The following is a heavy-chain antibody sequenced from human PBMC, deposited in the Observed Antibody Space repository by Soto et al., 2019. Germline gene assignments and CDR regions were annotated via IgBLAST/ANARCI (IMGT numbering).Heavy chain of an antibody. CDR1: GGSFSGYY. J-gene: IGHJ4*02. CDR2: INHSGST. CDR3: ASSGWYDTNYYFDY. V-gene: IGHV4-34*01. D-gene: IGHD6-19*01. Sequence: SETLSLTCAVYGGSFSGYYLSWIRQPPGKGLEWIGEINHSGSTNYNPSLKSRVTISVDTSKNQFSLKLSSVTAADTAVYYCASSGWYDTNYYFDYWGQGTLVTVSS.